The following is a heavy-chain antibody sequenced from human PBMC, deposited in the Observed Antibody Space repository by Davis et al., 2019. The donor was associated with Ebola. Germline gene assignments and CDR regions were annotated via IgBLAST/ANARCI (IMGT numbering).Heavy chain of an antibody. D-gene: IGHD3-3*01. CDR1: GGPFSGYY. CDR3: ARGSAYSRFDY. V-gene: IGHV4-34*01. CDR2: INHSGSA. J-gene: IGHJ4*02. Sequence: MPSETLSPTCAAHGGPFSGYYWTWIRQPPGKGLEWTGEINHSGSANYNPSLKSRVTISVDTSKNQFSLKLTSVTAADTAVYYCARGSAYSRFDYWGQGTLVTVSS.